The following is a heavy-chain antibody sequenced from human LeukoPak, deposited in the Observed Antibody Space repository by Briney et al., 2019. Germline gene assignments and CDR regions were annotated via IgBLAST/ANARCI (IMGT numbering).Heavy chain of an antibody. V-gene: IGHV1-18*01. Sequence: GASVKVSCKPAGYTFTHYGISWVRQAPGQGVEWMAWISTYNGNTNYAQNLQGRVTITTDTSTSTAYMELRSLRSDDTAVYYCARSTGYNYYYMDLWGQGTTVTVSS. J-gene: IGHJ6*03. D-gene: IGHD2-8*02. CDR1: GYTFTHYG. CDR2: ISTYNGNT. CDR3: ARSTGYNYYYMDL.